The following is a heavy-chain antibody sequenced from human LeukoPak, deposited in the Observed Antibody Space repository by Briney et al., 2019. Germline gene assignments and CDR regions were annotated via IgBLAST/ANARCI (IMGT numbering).Heavy chain of an antibody. CDR3: AVSRGEARFDS. Sequence: SETLSLTCTVSGGSSSSSDHYWGWIRQPPGKGLEWIGTMYYSGSTYFNPSLKSRVTISIDTSKNQFSLKLSSVTAADTAIYYCAVSRGEARFDSWGQGTLVTVSS. V-gene: IGHV4-39*01. D-gene: IGHD3-10*01. CDR2: MYYSGST. CDR1: GGSSSSSDHY. J-gene: IGHJ4*02.